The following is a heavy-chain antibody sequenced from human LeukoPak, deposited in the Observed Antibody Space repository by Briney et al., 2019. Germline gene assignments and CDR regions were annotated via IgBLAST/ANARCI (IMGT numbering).Heavy chain of an antibody. Sequence: ASVKVSCKASGYTFTSYYMHWVRQAPGQGLEWMGIINPSGGSTSYTQKFQGRVTMTRDTSTSTVYMELSSLRSEDTAVYYCATSRALEYFDYWGQGTLVTVSS. J-gene: IGHJ4*02. CDR3: ATSRALEYFDY. D-gene: IGHD1-1*01. CDR2: INPSGGST. V-gene: IGHV1-46*01. CDR1: GYTFTSYY.